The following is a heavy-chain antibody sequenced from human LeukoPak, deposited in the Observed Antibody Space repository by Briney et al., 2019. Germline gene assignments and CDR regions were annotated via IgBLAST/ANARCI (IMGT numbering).Heavy chain of an antibody. V-gene: IGHV4-59*08. CDR1: GDSMRGYY. Sequence: PSETLSLICAVSGDSMRGYYWSWIRQPPGEALEWIGYVYYSGSTNYNPSLKSRVTMSVDTSTSQFSLMLTSVTAADTAVYYCARHLYYYDDIDLWGQGTLVTVSS. D-gene: IGHD3-22*01. CDR2: VYYSGST. J-gene: IGHJ5*02. CDR3: ARHLYYYDDIDL.